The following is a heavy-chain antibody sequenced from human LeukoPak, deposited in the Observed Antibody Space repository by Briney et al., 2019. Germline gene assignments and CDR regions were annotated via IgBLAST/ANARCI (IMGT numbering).Heavy chain of an antibody. CDR2: IHSGGTI. J-gene: IGHJ4*02. V-gene: IGHV3-66*01. CDR3: ARDLIGGWPFDY. CDR1: GFTVSSNY. D-gene: IGHD6-19*01. Sequence: GGSLRLSCAASGFTVSSNYMSWVRQAPGKGLEWVSVIHSGGTIYYADSVQGRFTISRDNSKDTLYLQMNSLRADDTAVYYCARDLIGGWPFDYWGQGTLVTVSS.